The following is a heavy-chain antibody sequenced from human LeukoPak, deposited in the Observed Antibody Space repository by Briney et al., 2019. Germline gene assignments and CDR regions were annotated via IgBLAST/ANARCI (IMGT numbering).Heavy chain of an antibody. CDR2: IYYSGST. V-gene: IGHV4-39*07. CDR3: ARTGNYYDSSGSDRYYYYMDV. J-gene: IGHJ6*03. Sequence: SETLSLTCTVSGGSISSSSYYWGWIRQPPGKGLEWIGSIYYSGSTYYNPSLKSRVTISVDTSKNQFSLKLSSVTAADTAVYYCARTGNYYDSSGSDRYYYYMDVWGKGTTVTVSS. D-gene: IGHD3-22*01. CDR1: GGSISSSSYY.